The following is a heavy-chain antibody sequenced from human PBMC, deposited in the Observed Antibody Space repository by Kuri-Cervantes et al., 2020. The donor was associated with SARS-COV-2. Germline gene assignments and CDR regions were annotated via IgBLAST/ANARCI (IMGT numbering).Heavy chain of an antibody. D-gene: IGHD3-3*01. Sequence: ASVKVSCKVPGYTLTELSMHWVRQAPGKGLEWMGGFDPEDGETIYAQKFQGRVTMTEDTSTDTAYMELSSLRSEDTAVYYCATRPRFLEWLLSYYFDYWGQGTLVTVSS. CDR3: ATRPRFLEWLLSYYFDY. CDR2: FDPEDGET. CDR1: GYTLTELS. J-gene: IGHJ4*02. V-gene: IGHV1-24*01.